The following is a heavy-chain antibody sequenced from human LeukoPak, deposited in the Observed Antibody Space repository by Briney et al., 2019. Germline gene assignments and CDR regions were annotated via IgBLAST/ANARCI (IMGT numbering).Heavy chain of an antibody. J-gene: IGHJ6*02. CDR3: ARVLIGCSSTSCYGGYYYYGMDV. V-gene: IGHV4-39*07. CDR2: INHSGST. CDR1: GGSISSSSYY. D-gene: IGHD2-2*01. Sequence: PSETLSLTCTVSGGSISSSSYYWSWIRQPPGKGLEWIGEINHSGSTNYNPSLKSRVTISVDTSKNQFSLKLSSVTAADTAVYYCARVLIGCSSTSCYGGYYYYGMDVWGQGTTVTVSS.